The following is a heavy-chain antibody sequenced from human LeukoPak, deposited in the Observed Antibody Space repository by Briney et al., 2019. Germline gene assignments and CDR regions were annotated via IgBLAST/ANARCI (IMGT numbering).Heavy chain of an antibody. CDR1: GFTFSSYW. J-gene: IGHJ4*02. CDR3: ATLYSSSWYSRGNFDY. V-gene: IGHV3-20*04. CDR2: INWNGGST. Sequence: PGGSLRLSCAASGFTFSSYWMSWVRQAPGKGLEWVSGINWNGGSTGYADSVKGRFTISRDNAKNSLYLQMNSLRAEDTALYYCATLYSSSWYSRGNFDYWGQGTLVTVSS. D-gene: IGHD6-13*01.